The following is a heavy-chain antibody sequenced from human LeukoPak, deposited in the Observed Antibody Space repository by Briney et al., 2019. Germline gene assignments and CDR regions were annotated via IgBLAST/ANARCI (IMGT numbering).Heavy chain of an antibody. Sequence: PGGSLRLSCAASGLSFERMYMSWVRQAPGKGLEWVSVIYSGGSTYYADSVKGRFTISRDNSKNTLYLQMNSLRAEDTAVYYCARVHKQWPSGDFFDYWGQGTLVTVSS. CDR2: IYSGGST. J-gene: IGHJ4*02. CDR1: GLSFERMY. CDR3: ARVHKQWPSGDFFDY. V-gene: IGHV3-53*01. D-gene: IGHD6-19*01.